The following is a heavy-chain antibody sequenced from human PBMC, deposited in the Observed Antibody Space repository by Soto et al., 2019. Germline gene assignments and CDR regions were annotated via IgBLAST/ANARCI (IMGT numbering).Heavy chain of an antibody. Sequence: QVQLVQSGAEVKKPGASVKVSCKASGYTFTSYDIIWVRQATGQGLEWMGWMNPSTGNTDSAEKFQGRLTMTRNTSISTXYMELSSLSFEDTAVYYCARGRIIVAGGFDPWGQGTLVTVSS. CDR2: MNPSTGNT. J-gene: IGHJ5*02. CDR1: GYTFTSYD. V-gene: IGHV1-8*01. CDR3: ARGRIIVAGGFDP. D-gene: IGHD6-19*01.